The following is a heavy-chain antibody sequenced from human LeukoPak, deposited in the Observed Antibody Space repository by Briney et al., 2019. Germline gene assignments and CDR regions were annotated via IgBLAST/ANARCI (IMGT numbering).Heavy chain of an antibody. V-gene: IGHV4-61*02. CDR3: ARASLDSENYGRYFDY. J-gene: IGHJ4*02. D-gene: IGHD3-10*01. CDR2: IYSSGNT. CDR1: GGSISSGSYF. Sequence: PSQTLSLTCTVSGGSISSGSYFWIWIRQPAGRGLEWIGRIYSSGNTNYNPSLKSRVTISVDTSKYQFPLKLTSVTAADTAVYYCARASLDSENYGRYFDYWGQGTLVTVSS.